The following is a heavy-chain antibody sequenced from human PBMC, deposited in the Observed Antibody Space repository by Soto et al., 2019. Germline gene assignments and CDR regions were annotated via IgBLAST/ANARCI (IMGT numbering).Heavy chain of an antibody. CDR1: GFTFSSYG. CDR3: ARDRWQLGRMDV. CDR2: IWYDGSNK. V-gene: IGHV3-33*01. Sequence: LRLSCAASGFTFSSYGMHWVRQAPGKGLEWVAVIWYDGSNKYYADSVRGRFTISRDNSKNTLYLQMNSLRAEDTAVYYCARDRWQLGRMDVWGQGTTVTVSS. D-gene: IGHD6-13*01. J-gene: IGHJ6*02.